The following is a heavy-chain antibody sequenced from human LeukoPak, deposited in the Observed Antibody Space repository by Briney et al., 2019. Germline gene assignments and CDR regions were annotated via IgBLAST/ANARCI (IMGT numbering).Heavy chain of an antibody. J-gene: IGHJ6*02. CDR1: GGSFSGYY. D-gene: IGHD5-18*01. CDR3: ARVNTAMVLGYYYGMDV. Sequence: PSETLSLTCAVYGGSFSGYYWSWIRQPPGKGLEWIGEINHSGSTNYNPSLKSRVTISVDTSKNQFSLKLSSVTAADTAVYYCARVNTAMVLGYYYGMDVWGQGTTVTVSS. CDR2: INHSGST. V-gene: IGHV4-34*01.